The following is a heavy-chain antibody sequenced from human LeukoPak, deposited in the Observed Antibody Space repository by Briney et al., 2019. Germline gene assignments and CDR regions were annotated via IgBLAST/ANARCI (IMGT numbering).Heavy chain of an antibody. J-gene: IGHJ4*02. V-gene: IGHV1-24*01. Sequence: VASVKVSLKVSGYTLTELSMHWVRQAPGKGLEWMGGFDPEDGETIYAQKFQGRVTMTEDTSTDTAYMELSSLRSEDTAVYYCATSILTVTTFTVTNLGYWGQGTLVTVSS. CDR3: ATSILTVTTFTVTNLGY. CDR1: GYTLTELS. D-gene: IGHD4-11*01. CDR2: FDPEDGET.